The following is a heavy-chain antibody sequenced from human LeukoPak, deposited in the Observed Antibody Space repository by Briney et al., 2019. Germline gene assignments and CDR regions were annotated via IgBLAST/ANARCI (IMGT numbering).Heavy chain of an antibody. J-gene: IGHJ4*02. CDR3: ARGLLGTSSSVGYFDS. CDR2: INPNSGGT. V-gene: IGHV1-2*04. D-gene: IGHD6-6*01. CDR1: GYTFTGYY. Sequence: ASVKVSCKASGYTFTGYYMHWVRQAPGQGLEWMGWINPNSGGTNYAQKFQGWVTMTRDTSISTAYMELSRLRSDDTAVYYCARGLLGTSSSVGYFDSWGQGTLVTVSS.